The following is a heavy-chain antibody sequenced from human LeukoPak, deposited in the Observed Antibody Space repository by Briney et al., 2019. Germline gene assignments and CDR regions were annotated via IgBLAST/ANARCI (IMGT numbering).Heavy chain of an antibody. J-gene: IGHJ6*04. V-gene: IGHV3-21*01. D-gene: IGHD3-10*02. CDR2: ISSSSHFI. CDR3: AELGITMIGGV. Sequence: PGGSLRLSCAASGFTFSSYSMIWVRQAPGKGLEWVSFISSSSHFIYYADSVKGRFTISRDNAKNSLYLQMNSLRAEDTAVYYCAELGITMIGGVWGKGTTVTISS. CDR1: GFTFSSYS.